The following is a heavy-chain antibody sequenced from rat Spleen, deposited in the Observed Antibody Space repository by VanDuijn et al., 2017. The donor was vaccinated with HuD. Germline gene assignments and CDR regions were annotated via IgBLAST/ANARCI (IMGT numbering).Heavy chain of an antibody. CDR2: ISYDDSTT. V-gene: IGHV5-29*01. CDR3: ARWGNNLDY. Sequence: EVQLVESGGGLVQPGRSLKVSCAASGFTFSNFDMAWVRQAPTKGLEWVATISYDDSTTYYRDSVKGRFTVSRDNAKSTLYLQMDSLRSEDTATYYCARWGNNLDYWGQGVMVTVSS. D-gene: IGHD1-10*01. CDR1: GFTFSNFD. J-gene: IGHJ2*01.